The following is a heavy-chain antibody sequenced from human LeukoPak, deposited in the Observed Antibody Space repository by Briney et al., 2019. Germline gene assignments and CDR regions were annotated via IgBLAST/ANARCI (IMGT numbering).Heavy chain of an antibody. J-gene: IGHJ5*02. CDR2: INHSGST. CDR3: ARGGGILTVYYNNWFDP. D-gene: IGHD3-9*01. CDR1: GGSFSGYY. Sequence: SETLSLTCAVYGGSFSGYYWSWIRQPPGKGLEWIGEINHSGSTNYNPSLKSRVTISVDTSKNQFSLKLSSVTAADTAVYYCARGGGILTVYYNNWFDPWGQGTLVTVSS. V-gene: IGHV4-34*01.